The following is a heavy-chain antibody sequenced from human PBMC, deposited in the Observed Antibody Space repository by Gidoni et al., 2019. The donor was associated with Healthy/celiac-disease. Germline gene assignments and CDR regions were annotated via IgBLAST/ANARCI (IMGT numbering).Heavy chain of an antibody. Sequence: QLQLQASGPGLVKPSETLSLTCTVSGGPISSSSYYWGWIRQPPGKGLEWIGSIYYSGSTYYNPSLKSRVTISVDTSKNQFSLKLSSVTAADTAVYYCARQFTVVVPAAIPRPNFDYWGQGTLVTVSS. D-gene: IGHD2-2*02. V-gene: IGHV4-39*01. CDR1: GGPISSSSYY. J-gene: IGHJ4*02. CDR3: ARQFTVVVPAAIPRPNFDY. CDR2: IYYSGST.